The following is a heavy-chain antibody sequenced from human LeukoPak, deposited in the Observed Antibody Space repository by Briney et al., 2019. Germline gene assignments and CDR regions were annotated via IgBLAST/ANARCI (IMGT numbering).Heavy chain of an antibody. CDR3: ASYLAESSGYRFDY. V-gene: IGHV4-4*02. CDR2: IYHSGST. J-gene: IGHJ4*02. Sequence: SGTLSLTCAVSGGSTSSSNWWSWVRQPPGKGLEWIGEIYHSGSTNYNPSLKSRVTISVDKSENQFSLKLSSVTAADTAVYYCASYLAESSGYRFDYWGQGTLVTVSS. CDR1: GGSTSSSNW. D-gene: IGHD3-22*01.